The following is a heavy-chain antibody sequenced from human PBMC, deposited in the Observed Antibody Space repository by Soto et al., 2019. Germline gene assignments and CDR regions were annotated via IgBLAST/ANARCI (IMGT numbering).Heavy chain of an antibody. CDR1: GGTFSNHV. J-gene: IGHJ4*02. CDR3: XXXXXRVGTYGGNSLDY. D-gene: IGHD4-17*01. Sequence: QVQLVQSAAEVRRPGSSVKVSCKASGGTFSNHVINWVRQAPGQGLEWMGEIIPIFGTTNYEQEFKGRVTVTADETTTTXXXXXXXLXXXXTAAXXXXXXXXRVGTYGGNSLDYWGQGTLVTVSS. V-gene: IGHV1-69*12. CDR2: IIPIFGTT.